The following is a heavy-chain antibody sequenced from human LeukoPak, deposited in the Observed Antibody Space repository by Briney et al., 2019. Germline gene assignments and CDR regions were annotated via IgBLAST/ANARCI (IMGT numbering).Heavy chain of an antibody. V-gene: IGHV3-7*01. J-gene: IGHJ4*02. Sequence: GGSLRLSCAASGFTFSRAWMSWVRQAPGKGLEWVANIKEDGSEDYYADSVKGRFAISKDNAKDSLYLQMNNLRAEDTARYYCARDADGYEDWGQGTLVIVSS. D-gene: IGHD5-24*01. CDR3: ARDADGYED. CDR2: IKEDGSED. CDR1: GFTFSRAW.